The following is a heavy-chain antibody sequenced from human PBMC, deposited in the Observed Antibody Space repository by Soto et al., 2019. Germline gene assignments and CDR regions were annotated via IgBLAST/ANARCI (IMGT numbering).Heavy chain of an antibody. CDR3: AKGSRDGYLDY. Sequence: LSLTCTVSGGSISSSSYYWGWIRQPPGKGLEWIGSIYYSGSTYYNPSLKSRVTISVDTSKNQFSLKLSSVTAADTSVYYCAKGSRDGYLDYWGQGTLVTVSS. CDR1: GGSISSSSYY. D-gene: IGHD2-15*01. V-gene: IGHV4-39*01. J-gene: IGHJ4*02. CDR2: IYYSGST.